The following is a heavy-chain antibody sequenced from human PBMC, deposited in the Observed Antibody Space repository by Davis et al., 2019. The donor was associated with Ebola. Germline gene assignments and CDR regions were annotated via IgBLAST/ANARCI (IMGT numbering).Heavy chain of an antibody. V-gene: IGHV6-1*01. J-gene: IGHJ6*02. CDR3: VRGWFRSGMDV. CDR2: TYYSSKRYN. Sequence: PSETLSLTCAISGDSVSSAGWNWIRQSPSRGLEWLGRTYYSSKRYNDYAAYVESRITINPDTSKNQFSLQLNSVTPEDTAVYYCVRGWFRSGMDVWGQGTTVTVSS. CDR1: GDSVSSAG. D-gene: IGHD6-19*01.